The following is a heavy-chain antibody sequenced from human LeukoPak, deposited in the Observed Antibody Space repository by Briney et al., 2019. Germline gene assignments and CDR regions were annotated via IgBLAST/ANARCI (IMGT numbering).Heavy chain of an antibody. CDR2: INHSGST. J-gene: IGHJ5*02. CDR3: ARFTRGYSYGYWFDH. V-gene: IGHV4-34*01. D-gene: IGHD5-18*01. CDR1: GGSFSGYY. Sequence: KPSETLSLTCAVYGGSFSGYYWSWIRQPPGKGLEWIGEINHSGSTNYNPSLKSRVTISVDTSKNQFSLKLSSVTAADTAVYYCARFTRGYSYGYWFDHWGQGTLVTVSS.